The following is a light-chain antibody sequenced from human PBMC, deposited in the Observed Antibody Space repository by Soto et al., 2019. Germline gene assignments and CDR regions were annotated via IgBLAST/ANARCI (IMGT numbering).Light chain of an antibody. Sequence: EIVLTQSPATLSLSPGERATLSCRASQSLSSSYLAWYQQKPGQAPRLLIYGASSRATGIPDRFSGSGSGTDFTLTISRLEPEDFAVYYCQQYGGSFRVFGPGTKVDIK. V-gene: IGKV3-20*01. CDR3: QQYGGSFRV. J-gene: IGKJ3*01. CDR1: QSLSSSY. CDR2: GAS.